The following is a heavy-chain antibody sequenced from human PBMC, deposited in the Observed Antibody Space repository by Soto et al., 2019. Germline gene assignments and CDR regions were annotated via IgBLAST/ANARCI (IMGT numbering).Heavy chain of an antibody. CDR3: AKDPGDSSGYYYGYFDY. D-gene: IGHD3-22*01. CDR2: ISYDGSNK. J-gene: IGHJ4*02. Sequence: GVSLRLSCAASGFTFSSYGMHWVRQAPGKGLEWVAVISYDGSNKYYADSVKGRFTISRGNSKNTLYLQMNSLRAEDTAVYYCAKDPGDSSGYYYGYFDYWGQGTLVTVSS. V-gene: IGHV3-30*18. CDR1: GFTFSSYG.